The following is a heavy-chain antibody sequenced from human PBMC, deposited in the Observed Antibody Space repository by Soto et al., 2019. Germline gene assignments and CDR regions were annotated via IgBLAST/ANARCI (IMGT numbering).Heavy chain of an antibody. D-gene: IGHD3-22*01. CDR1: VFTFNNYG. CDR3: ARDRYSYDSRAYQGVDWYFDL. CDR2: IWYDGSHE. V-gene: IGHV3-33*01. Sequence: PWWSLRLSCSASVFTFNNYGMHWFRQAPGKGLEWVAVIWYDGSHESYADSVKGRFTISRDNSKNTLYLQMNSLRAEDTAVYYCARDRYSYDSRAYQGVDWYFDLWGRGTLVTVSS. J-gene: IGHJ2*01.